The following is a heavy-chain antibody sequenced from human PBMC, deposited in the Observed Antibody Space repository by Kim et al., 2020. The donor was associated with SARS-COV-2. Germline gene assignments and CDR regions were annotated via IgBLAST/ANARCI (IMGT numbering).Heavy chain of an antibody. V-gene: IGHV3-30*04. J-gene: IGHJ4*02. D-gene: IGHD4-4*01. Sequence: GGSLRLSCAASGFTFSSYAMHWVRQAPGKGLEWVAVISYDGSNKYYADSVKGRFTISRDNSKNTLYLQMNSLRAEDTAVYYCARDRGYSNYGDYFDYWGQGTLVTVSS. CDR2: ISYDGSNK. CDR1: GFTFSSYA. CDR3: ARDRGYSNYGDYFDY.